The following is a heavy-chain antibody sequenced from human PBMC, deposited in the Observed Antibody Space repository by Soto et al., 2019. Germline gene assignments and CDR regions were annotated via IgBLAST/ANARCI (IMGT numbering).Heavy chain of an antibody. CDR3: ARSGYYYDSSGYYYPPDSSMDY. CDR2: TYYRSKWYN. Sequence: QSQTLSLTCAISGDSVSSNSAAWNWIRQSPSRGLEWLGRTYYRSKWYNDYAVSVKSRITINPDTSKNQFSLQLNSVTPEDTAVYYCARSGYYYDSSGYYYPPDSSMDYWGQGTLVTVSS. CDR1: GDSVSSNSAA. D-gene: IGHD3-22*01. V-gene: IGHV6-1*01. J-gene: IGHJ4*02.